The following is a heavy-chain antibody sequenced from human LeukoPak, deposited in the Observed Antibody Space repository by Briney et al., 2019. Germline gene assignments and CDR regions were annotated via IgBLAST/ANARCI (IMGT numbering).Heavy chain of an antibody. CDR1: GFTFSSYA. Sequence: GGSLRLSCAASGFTFSSYAMHWVRQAPGKGLEWVSAISGSGGSTYYADSVKGRFTISRDNAKNSLYLQMNSLRAEDTAVYYCARGYRYYFDYWGQGTLVTVSS. J-gene: IGHJ4*02. V-gene: IGHV3-21*04. CDR3: ARGYRYYFDY. D-gene: IGHD1-1*01. CDR2: ISGSGGST.